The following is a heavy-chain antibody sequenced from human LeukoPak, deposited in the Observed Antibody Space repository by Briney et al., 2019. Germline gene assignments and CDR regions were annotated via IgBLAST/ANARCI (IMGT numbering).Heavy chain of an antibody. J-gene: IGHJ4*02. V-gene: IGHV3-20*04. CDR2: INWSGDNT. Sequence: PGGSLRLSCEDSGFTFADYGLSWVRQAPGKGLEWVAGINWSGDNTFYADSVKGRFTISRDNTKKTLYLQMNNLSGEDTATYYCARDLSSNWNNLAYWGQGTLVTVSS. CDR1: GFTFADYG. CDR3: ARDLSSNWNNLAY. D-gene: IGHD1/OR15-1a*01.